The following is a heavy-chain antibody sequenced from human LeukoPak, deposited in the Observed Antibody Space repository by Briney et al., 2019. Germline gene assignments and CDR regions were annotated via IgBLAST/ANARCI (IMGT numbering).Heavy chain of an antibody. CDR1: GGSISSYY. CDR3: AREYYYDSSGNEGAFDI. CDR2: IYYSGST. D-gene: IGHD3-22*01. J-gene: IGHJ3*02. Sequence: SETLSLTCTVSGGSISSYYWSWIRQPPGKGLEWIGYIYYSGSTNYNPSPKSRVTISVDTSKNQFSLKLSSVTAADTAVYYCAREYYYDSSGNEGAFDIWGQGTMVTVSS. V-gene: IGHV4-59*01.